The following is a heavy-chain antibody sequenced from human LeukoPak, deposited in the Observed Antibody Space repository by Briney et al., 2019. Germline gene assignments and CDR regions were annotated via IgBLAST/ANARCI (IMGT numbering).Heavy chain of an antibody. Sequence: PGGSLRLSCAASGFTFSSYAMSWVRQAPGKGLEWVSAISGSGGSTYYADSVKGRFTISRDNSKNTLYLQMNSLRAEDTAVYYCAKDEATYYYDSSGYYQPAFDYWGQGTLVTVSS. V-gene: IGHV3-23*01. CDR1: GFTFSSYA. J-gene: IGHJ4*02. CDR3: AKDEATYYYDSSGYYQPAFDY. D-gene: IGHD3-22*01. CDR2: ISGSGGST.